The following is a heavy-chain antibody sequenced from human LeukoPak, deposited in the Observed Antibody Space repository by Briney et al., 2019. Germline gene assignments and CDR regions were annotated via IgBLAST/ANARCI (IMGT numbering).Heavy chain of an antibody. D-gene: IGHD4-23*01. CDR2: IKQDGSEK. Sequence: GGSLRLSCVASGFTFSNYWMGWVRQAPGKGLEWVANIKQDGSEKRYVDPVKGRFTISRDNSKNTLYLQMNSLRAEDTAVYYCARVDPYGGNSQGAFDIWGQGTMVIVSS. V-gene: IGHV3-7*01. CDR1: GFTFSNYW. J-gene: IGHJ3*02. CDR3: ARVDPYGGNSQGAFDI.